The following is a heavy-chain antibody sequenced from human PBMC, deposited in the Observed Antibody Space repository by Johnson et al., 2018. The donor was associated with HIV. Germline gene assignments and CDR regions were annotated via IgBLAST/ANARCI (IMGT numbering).Heavy chain of an antibody. D-gene: IGHD5-18*01. V-gene: IGHV3-9*01. CDR1: GFTFDDYA. Sequence: VQLVESGGGLVQPGRSLRLSCAASGFTFDDYAMHWVRQAPGKGLEWVSGISWNSGSIGYADSVKGRFTISRDNAKNSLYLQMNSLRAEDTALYYCAKDRFRVDTTMAESGAFDIWGQGTMVTVSS. CDR2: ISWNSGSI. J-gene: IGHJ3*02. CDR3: AKDRFRVDTTMAESGAFDI.